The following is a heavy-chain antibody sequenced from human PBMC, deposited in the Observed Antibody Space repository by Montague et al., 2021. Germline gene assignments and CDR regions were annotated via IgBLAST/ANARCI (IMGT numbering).Heavy chain of an antibody. CDR1: GDSVSNNNAA. CDR3: AREGVGDLLFSFDS. J-gene: IGHJ4*02. Sequence: CAISGDSVSNNNAAWNWIRESPSRGLEWLGRTYYRSTWYTDYAVSVKGRIAINPDTSKNQSSLQLNSVTPEDTAVYYCAREGVGDLLFSFDSWGQGTLVTVSS. V-gene: IGHV6-1*01. CDR2: TYYRSTWYT. D-gene: IGHD3-10*01.